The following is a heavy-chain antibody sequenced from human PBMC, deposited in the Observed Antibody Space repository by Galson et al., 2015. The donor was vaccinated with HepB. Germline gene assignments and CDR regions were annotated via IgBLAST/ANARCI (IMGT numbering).Heavy chain of an antibody. CDR2: IYVGGST. D-gene: IGHD2-2*01. Sequence: SETLSLTCIVSGGSINGYYWSWIRQPAGEGLEWIGRIYVGGSTSDNPFLQSRGTMSDDTSKKQLSLKLTSLTAADTAVYYCARDRRGGNYCRSTTSCSYFDYWGHGALVTVSS. J-gene: IGHJ4*01. V-gene: IGHV4-4*07. CDR3: ARDRRGGNYCRSTTSCSYFDY. CDR1: GGSINGYY.